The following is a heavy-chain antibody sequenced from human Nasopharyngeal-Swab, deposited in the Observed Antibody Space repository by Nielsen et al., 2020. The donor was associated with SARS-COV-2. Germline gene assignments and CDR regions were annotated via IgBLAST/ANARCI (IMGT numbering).Heavy chain of an antibody. V-gene: IGHV1-24*01. J-gene: IGHJ4*02. CDR2: FDPEDGET. Sequence: ASVQVSCKVSGCIPTELSMHWVRQAPGKGLEWMGGFDPEDGETIYAQKFQGRVIMTEDTSTDTAYMELSSRRSEDTAVYYCATGPAVVVPAAIDYWGQGTLVTVSS. D-gene: IGHD2-2*02. CDR1: GCIPTELS. CDR3: ATGPAVVVPAAIDY.